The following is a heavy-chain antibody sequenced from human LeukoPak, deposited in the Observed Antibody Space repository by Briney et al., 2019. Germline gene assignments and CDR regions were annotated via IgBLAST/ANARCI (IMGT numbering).Heavy chain of an antibody. CDR2: ISGSGGST. D-gene: IGHD2-15*01. CDR3: AKDLPARHIVVVVGATVDY. Sequence: GGSLRLSCAASGFTFSSYAMSWVRQAPGKGLEWVSGISGSGGSTYYADSVKGRFTISRDNSKSTLYLQMNSLRAEDTVVYYCAKDLPARHIVVVVGATVDYWGQGTLVTVSS. V-gene: IGHV3-23*01. CDR1: GFTFSSYA. J-gene: IGHJ4*02.